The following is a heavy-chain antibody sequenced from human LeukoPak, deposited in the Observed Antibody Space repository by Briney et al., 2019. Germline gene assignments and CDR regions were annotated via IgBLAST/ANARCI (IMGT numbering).Heavy chain of an antibody. D-gene: IGHD3-22*01. V-gene: IGHV4-59*01. Sequence: SETLSLTCTVSGGSISSYYWSWIRQPPGKGLEWIGYIYYSGSTNYNPSLKSRVTISVDTSKNQFSLKLSSVTAADTAVYYCARVTVVARPYYYYYMDVWGKGTTVTVSS. CDR3: ARVTVVARPYYYYYMDV. J-gene: IGHJ6*03. CDR1: GGSISSYY. CDR2: IYYSGST.